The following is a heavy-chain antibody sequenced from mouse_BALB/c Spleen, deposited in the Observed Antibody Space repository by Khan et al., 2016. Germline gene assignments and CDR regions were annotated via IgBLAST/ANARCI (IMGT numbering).Heavy chain of an antibody. CDR3: ARPGYYGFFAY. Sequence: EVKLLESGGGLVQPGGSLKLSCAASVFDFSRYWMSWVRQAPGKGLEWIGEINPDSSTINYTPSLKDKFIISRDNAKHTLYLQMSKVRSEDTALYYCARPGYYGFFAYWGQGTLVTVSA. V-gene: IGHV4-1*02. D-gene: IGHD1-2*01. J-gene: IGHJ3*01. CDR2: INPDSSTI. CDR1: VFDFSRYW.